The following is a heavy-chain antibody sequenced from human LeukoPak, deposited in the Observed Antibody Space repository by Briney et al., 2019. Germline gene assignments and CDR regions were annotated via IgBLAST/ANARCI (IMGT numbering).Heavy chain of an antibody. CDR1: GGSISSNNW. D-gene: IGHD2-15*01. J-gene: IGHJ4*02. CDR2: IYHSGST. Sequence: SETLSLTCTVSGGSISSNNWWSWVRPPPGKGLEGIGEIYHSGSTNYTPSLKSRVTISVDKSTTQFSLKLSSVTAADTAVYYCASNGYYSQDYWGQGTPVTVSS. V-gene: IGHV4-4*02. CDR3: ASNGYYSQDY.